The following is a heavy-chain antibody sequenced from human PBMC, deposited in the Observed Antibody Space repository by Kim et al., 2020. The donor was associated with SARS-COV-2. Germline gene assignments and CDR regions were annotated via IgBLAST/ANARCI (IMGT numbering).Heavy chain of an antibody. Sequence: SETLSLTCSVSGGSISSSSYYWVWVRQPPGKGLEWTVSINYTGSIYYNPSLKSRVTISIDTSKNQFSLKLSCVTAADTAVYYCARHFSCTSIRFLGLYYFYTWGQGTLVTVSS. J-gene: IGHJ4*02. D-gene: IGHD3-3*01. CDR3: ARHFSCTSIRFLGLYYFYT. CDR2: INYTGSI. V-gene: IGHV4-39*01. CDR1: GGSISSSSYY.